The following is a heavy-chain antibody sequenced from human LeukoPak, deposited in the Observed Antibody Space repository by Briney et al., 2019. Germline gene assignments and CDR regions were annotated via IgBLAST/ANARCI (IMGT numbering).Heavy chain of an antibody. CDR2: IVGSGGTT. D-gene: IGHD4-17*01. CDR3: AKGGYGDFRGDY. V-gene: IGHV3-23*01. J-gene: IGHJ4*02. CDR1: GFTFSSYG. Sequence: PGGSLRLSCAASGFTFSSYGMSWVRQAPGKGLEWVSAIVGSGGTTYYADSVKGRFTISRDNSKNTLFLQMTSLRAEDTAIYYCAKGGYGDFRGDYWGQGTLVTV.